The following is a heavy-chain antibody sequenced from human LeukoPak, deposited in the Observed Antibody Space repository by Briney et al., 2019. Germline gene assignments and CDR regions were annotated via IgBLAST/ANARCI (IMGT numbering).Heavy chain of an antibody. CDR3: ARSYYDILTGAPNAFDI. V-gene: IGHV1-8*01. CDR1: GYTFTSYD. Sequence: ASVKVSCKASGYTFTSYDINWVRQATGQGLEWMGWMNPNSGNTGYAQKFQGRVTMTRNTSISTAYMELRSLRSDDTAVYYCARSYYDILTGAPNAFDIWGQGTMVTVSS. J-gene: IGHJ3*02. CDR2: MNPNSGNT. D-gene: IGHD3-9*01.